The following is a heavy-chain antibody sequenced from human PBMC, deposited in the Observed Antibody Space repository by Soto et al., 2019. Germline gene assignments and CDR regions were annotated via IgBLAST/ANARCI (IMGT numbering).Heavy chain of an antibody. CDR1: GHSISADY. Sequence: QVQLQESGPGLVKASETLSLSCTVSGHSISADYWSWIRQPAVKRLEWIVRVDSSGNTNYNPSLKSLVTMSVDTSKNQFFIKVRSVTDAEKAMYFCKSDVGGSVVTNWFDTWGQGDLVTVSS. J-gene: IGHJ5*02. CDR3: KSDVGGSVVTNWFDT. V-gene: IGHV4-4*07. CDR2: VDSSGNT. D-gene: IGHD2-8*01.